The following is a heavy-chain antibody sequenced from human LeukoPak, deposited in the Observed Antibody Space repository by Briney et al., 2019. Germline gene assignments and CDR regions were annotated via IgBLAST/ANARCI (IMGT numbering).Heavy chain of an antibody. D-gene: IGHD4-17*01. Sequence: PSETLSLTCTVSGGSISSYYWSWIRQPPGKGLEWIGYIYYSGSTNYNPSLKSRVTISVDTSKSQFSLKLSSVTAADTAVYYCAGQMTTVTPSDAFDIWGQGTMVTVSS. CDR2: IYYSGST. V-gene: IGHV4-59*01. J-gene: IGHJ3*02. CDR3: AGQMTTVTPSDAFDI. CDR1: GGSISSYY.